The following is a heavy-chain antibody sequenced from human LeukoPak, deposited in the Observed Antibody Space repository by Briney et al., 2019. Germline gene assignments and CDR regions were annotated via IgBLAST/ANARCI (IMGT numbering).Heavy chain of an antibody. J-gene: IGHJ5*02. V-gene: IGHV4-4*07. D-gene: IGHD2-15*01. CDR3: ATDSHRYCSGGTCYSGGWFDP. CDR2: IYYSGNT. Sequence: SETLSLTCTVSGGSISSYYWSWIRQPAGKGLEWIGSIYYSGNTDYNPSLKSRVTISADTSKNQFSLKLSSVTAADTAVYYCATDSHRYCSGGTCYSGGWFDPWGQGTLVTVSS. CDR1: GGSISSYY.